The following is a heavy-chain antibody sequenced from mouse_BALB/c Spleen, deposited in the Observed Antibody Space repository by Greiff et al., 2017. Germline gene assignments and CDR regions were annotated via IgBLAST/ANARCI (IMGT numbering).Heavy chain of an antibody. D-gene: IGHD2-4*01. Sequence: EVQLVESGGGLVKLGGSLKLSCAASGFTFSSYYMSWVRQTPEKRLELVAAINSNGGSTYYPDTVKGRFTISRDNAKNTLYLQMSSLKSEDTALYYCARHSMITTDYYAMDYWGQGTSVTVSS. J-gene: IGHJ4*01. V-gene: IGHV5-6-2*01. CDR1: GFTFSSYY. CDR2: INSNGGST. CDR3: ARHSMITTDYYAMDY.